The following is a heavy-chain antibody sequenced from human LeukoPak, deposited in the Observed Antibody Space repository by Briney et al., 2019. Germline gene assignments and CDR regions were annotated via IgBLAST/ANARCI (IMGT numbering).Heavy chain of an antibody. CDR3: ARELVGATEIDY. D-gene: IGHD1-26*01. CDR2: INPSGGST. J-gene: IGHJ4*02. CDR1: GYTFTSYY. V-gene: IGHV1-46*01. Sequence: GASVKVSCKASGYTFTSYYMHWVRQAPGQGLEWMGIINPSGGSTSYAQKFQGRVTMTRDTSTSTVYMELSGLRSEDTAVYYCARELVGATEIDYWGQGTLVTVSS.